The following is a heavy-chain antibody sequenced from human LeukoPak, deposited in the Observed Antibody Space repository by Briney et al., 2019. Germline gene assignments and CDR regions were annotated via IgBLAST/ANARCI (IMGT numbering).Heavy chain of an antibody. CDR3: AKDLYGSGSYEIRLFDY. CDR1: GFIFSSYG. D-gene: IGHD3-10*01. V-gene: IGHV3-30*02. CDR2: IRYDGSRE. Sequence: GGSLRLSCAASGFIFSSYGIHWVRQAPGKGLEGVAFIRYDGSREFYADSVKGRFTISRDNSKNTLYLQMNSLRVEDTAVYYCAKDLYGSGSYEIRLFDYWGQGTLVTVSS. J-gene: IGHJ4*02.